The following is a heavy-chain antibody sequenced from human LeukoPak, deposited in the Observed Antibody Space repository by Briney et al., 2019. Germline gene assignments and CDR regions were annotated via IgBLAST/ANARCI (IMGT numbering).Heavy chain of an antibody. CDR1: GYTFTGYY. V-gene: IGHV1-2*02. D-gene: IGHD4-17*01. Sequence: GASVKVSCKASGYTFTGYYIHWVRQAPGQGLEWMGWINPNSGCTNYAQKFQGRVTMTRVTSISTAYMELSRLRSDDTAVYYCARVEPTTVTPNWYFDLWGRGTLVTVSS. CDR3: ARVEPTTVTPNWYFDL. CDR2: INPNSGCT. J-gene: IGHJ2*01.